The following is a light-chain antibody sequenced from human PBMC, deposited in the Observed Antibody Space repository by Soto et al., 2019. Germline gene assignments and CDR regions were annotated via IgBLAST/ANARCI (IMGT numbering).Light chain of an antibody. J-gene: IGKJ1*01. CDR3: QQYNKFSPT. CDR1: QSIGSW. V-gene: IGKV1-5*01. CDR2: DGA. Sequence: DIQMTQSPSTLSASVGYIVTMTCRASQSIGSWLAWYQHKPGRAPKLLIFDGARLESGVPSRFSGSGSGTEFTFTISSLQPEDFATYYCQQYNKFSPTFGQGTKVDI.